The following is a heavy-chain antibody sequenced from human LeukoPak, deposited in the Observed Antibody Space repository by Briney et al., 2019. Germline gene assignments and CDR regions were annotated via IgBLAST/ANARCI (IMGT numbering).Heavy chain of an antibody. CDR1: GLTFSSYS. V-gene: IGHV3-48*01. J-gene: IGHJ3*02. CDR3: STDPGYGYSGAFDI. D-gene: IGHD3-22*01. Sequence: GGSLRLSCAASGLTFSSYSMNWVRQAPGKGLKWVSYISSGSNTIYYADSVKGRFTISRDNAKNSLYLQMNSLRAEDTAVYYCSTDPGYGYSGAFDIWGQRTMVTVSS. CDR2: ISSGSNTI.